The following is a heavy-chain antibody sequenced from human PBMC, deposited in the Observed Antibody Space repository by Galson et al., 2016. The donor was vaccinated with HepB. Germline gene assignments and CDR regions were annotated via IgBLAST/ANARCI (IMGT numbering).Heavy chain of an antibody. D-gene: IGHD3-22*01. CDR1: GFTFSTYA. Sequence: SLRLSCATSGFTFSTYAMSWVRQASGKGPEWVSAITGNGGTTYYTDSVKGRFTISRDNFKSTLYLHMNSLRVDDTAVYYCAKRDYSDSDGYLPLFESWGQGTLVTVSS. CDR3: AKRDYSDSDGYLPLFES. J-gene: IGHJ4*02. CDR2: ITGNGGTT. V-gene: IGHV3-23*01.